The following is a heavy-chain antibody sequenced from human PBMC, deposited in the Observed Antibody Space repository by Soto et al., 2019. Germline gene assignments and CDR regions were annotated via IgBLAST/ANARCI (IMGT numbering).Heavy chain of an antibody. CDR1: GFTFLSFT. CDR3: TRDASRDSSARGWFDP. D-gene: IGHD6-13*01. Sequence: GGSLRLSCAASGFTFLSFTMNWVRQAPWKGLEGVSTITSNSAYIYYTDALRGRFTISRDNAKNSLHLQMNSLRAEDTAVYYCTRDASRDSSARGWFDPWGPGTLVTVSS. CDR2: ITSNSAYI. V-gene: IGHV3-21*01. J-gene: IGHJ5*02.